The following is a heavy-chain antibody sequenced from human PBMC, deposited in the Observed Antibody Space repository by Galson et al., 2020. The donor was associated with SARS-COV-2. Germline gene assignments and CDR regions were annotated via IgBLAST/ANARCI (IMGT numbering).Heavy chain of an antibody. V-gene: IGHV3-23*01. J-gene: IGHJ4*02. Sequence: GESLKISCAASGFTFSSYAMSWVRQAPGKGLEWVSAISGSGGSTYYADSVKGRFTISRDNSKNTLYLQMNSLRAEDTAVYYCAKVGGLLGFDYWGQGTLVTVSS. D-gene: IGHD3-16*01. CDR3: AKVGGLLGFDY. CDR1: GFTFSSYA. CDR2: ISGSGGST.